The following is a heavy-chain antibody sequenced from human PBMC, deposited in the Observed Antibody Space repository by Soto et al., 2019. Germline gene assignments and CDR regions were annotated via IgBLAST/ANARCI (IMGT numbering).Heavy chain of an antibody. D-gene: IGHD3-3*01. J-gene: IGHJ6*02. CDR1: GGTCSSYG. V-gene: IGHV3-30*18. Sequence: AGGSLRLSCAAAGGTCSSYGMHWVSQAPGKGLEWVAVISYDGSNKYYADSVKGRFTISRDNSKNTLYLQMNSLRAEDTAVYYCAKEAKGYDFWSGPYYYYGMDVWGQGTTVTVSS. CDR2: ISYDGSNK. CDR3: AKEAKGYDFWSGPYYYYGMDV.